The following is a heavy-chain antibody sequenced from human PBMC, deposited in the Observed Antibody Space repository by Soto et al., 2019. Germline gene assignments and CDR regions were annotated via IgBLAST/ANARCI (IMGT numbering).Heavy chain of an antibody. D-gene: IGHD4-17*01. CDR2: ISSSSGSI. J-gene: IGHJ4*02. CDR1: GFTFSSYS. V-gene: IGHV3-48*04. Sequence: SGGSLRLSCAASGFTFSSYSMNWVRQAPGKGLEWVSYISSSSGSIGYADSVKGRFTISRDNAKNSLYLQMNSLRAEDTALYYCAKDIYRTTVTRGFDYWGQGTLVTVSS. CDR3: AKDIYRTTVTRGFDY.